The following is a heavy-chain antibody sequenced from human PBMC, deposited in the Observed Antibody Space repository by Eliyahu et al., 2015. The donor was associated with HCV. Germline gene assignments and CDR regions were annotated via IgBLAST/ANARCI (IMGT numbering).Heavy chain of an antibody. CDR1: GFTFSTYX. CDR2: ISSSSSTI. CDR3: ARERPRGYYDSSGTWYFDL. Sequence: EVQLVESGGGLVQPGGSLRLSCAASGFTFSTYXXNWVRQAPGKGLEWVSYISSSSSTIYYLDSVKGQFTISRDDAKNSLYLQMNSLRAEDTAVYYCARERPRGYYDSSGTWYFDLWGRGTLVTVSS. V-gene: IGHV3-48*01. D-gene: IGHD3-22*01. J-gene: IGHJ2*01.